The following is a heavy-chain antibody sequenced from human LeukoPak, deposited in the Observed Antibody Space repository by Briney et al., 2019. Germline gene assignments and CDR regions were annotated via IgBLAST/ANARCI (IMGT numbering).Heavy chain of an antibody. V-gene: IGHV3-30*02. CDR1: GFTFNNYG. Sequence: GGSLILSCGASGFTFNNYGMHWVRQAPGKGPEWVAFIRYDENNKYYADSVKGRFTISRDNSKNTLYLQMNSLRVEDAAVYYCAKAYCGSTVCYGGGKIDYWGQGTLVTVSS. CDR3: AKAYCGSTVCYGGGKIDY. CDR2: IRYDENNK. J-gene: IGHJ4*02. D-gene: IGHD2-2*01.